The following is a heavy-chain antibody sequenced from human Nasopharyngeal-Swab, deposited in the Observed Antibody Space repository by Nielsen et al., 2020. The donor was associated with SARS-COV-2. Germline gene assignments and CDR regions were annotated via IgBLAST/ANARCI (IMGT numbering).Heavy chain of an antibody. J-gene: IGHJ4*02. V-gene: IGHV3-11*04. D-gene: IGHD2-21*02. Sequence: GESLKISCAASGFTFSDYYMSWIRQAPGKGLEWVSYIRSSGSTIYNADSVKGRFTISRDNAKNSLYLQMNSLTAEDTAVYYCARGLQGALYYFDYWGQGTLVTVSS. CDR2: IRSSGSTI. CDR1: GFTFSDYY. CDR3: ARGLQGALYYFDY.